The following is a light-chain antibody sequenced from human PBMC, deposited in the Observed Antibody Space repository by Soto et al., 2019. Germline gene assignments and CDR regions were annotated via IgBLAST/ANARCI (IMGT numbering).Light chain of an antibody. CDR3: SSYTSSNTWV. CDR1: SSDVGGYKY. Sequence: QSALTQSASVSGSPGQSITISCTGTSSDVGGYKYVSWYQQHPGKAPKLMIYEVSNRPSGVSNRFSGSKSGNTASLTISGLQAEDEADYYCSSYTSSNTWVFGGGTQLTVL. V-gene: IGLV2-14*01. CDR2: EVS. J-gene: IGLJ3*02.